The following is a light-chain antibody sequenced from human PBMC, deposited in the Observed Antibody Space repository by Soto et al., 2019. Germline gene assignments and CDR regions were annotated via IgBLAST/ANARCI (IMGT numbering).Light chain of an antibody. CDR1: QSLLHSDGKTY. J-gene: IGKJ2*01. V-gene: IGKV2D-29*01. CDR3: MQSIKLPHT. CDR2: EVS. Sequence: DIVLTQTPLFLSVTPGQPASISCRSTQSLLHSDGKTYFYWFLQKAGQPPQLLIYEVSNRFSGVSDRLSGSGSGTDFTLKISRVEADDVGIYYCMQSIKLPHTFGQGTKVDIK.